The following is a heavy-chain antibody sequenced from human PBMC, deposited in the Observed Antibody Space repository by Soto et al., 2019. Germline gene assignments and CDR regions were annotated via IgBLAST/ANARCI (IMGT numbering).Heavy chain of an antibody. CDR3: ARSQGSSTSLEIYYYYYYGMDV. D-gene: IGHD2-2*01. CDR2: IIPIPGTA. Sequence: QVQLVQSGAEVKKPGSSVKVSCKAAGGTFSSYAMSWVRQAPGQGLEWMGGIIPIPGTANYAQKFQGRVTITADESTSTAYMELSSLRSEDTAVYYCARSQGSSTSLEIYYYYYYGMDVWGQGTTVTVSS. V-gene: IGHV1-69*01. J-gene: IGHJ6*02. CDR1: GGTFSSYA.